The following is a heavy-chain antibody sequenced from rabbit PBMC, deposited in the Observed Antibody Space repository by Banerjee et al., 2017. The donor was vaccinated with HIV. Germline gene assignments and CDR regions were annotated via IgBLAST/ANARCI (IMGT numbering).Heavy chain of an antibody. D-gene: IGHD6-1*01. J-gene: IGHJ3*01. CDR2: IDGGSGGFT. CDR3: ARDQIYTYGYNGYAYALTRLDL. Sequence: QQHLEESGGGLVKAGGTLTLTCKASGIDFSGLYYMCWVRQAPGKGLVWIACIDGGSGGFTYYANWAKGRFTGSRTSSTTVTLLMTSLTAADTATYFCARDQIYTYGYNGYAYALTRLDLWGPGTLVTVS. V-gene: IGHV1S45*01. CDR1: GIDFSGLYY.